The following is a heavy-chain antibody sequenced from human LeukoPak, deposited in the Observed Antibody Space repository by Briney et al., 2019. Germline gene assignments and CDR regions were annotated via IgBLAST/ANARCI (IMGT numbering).Heavy chain of an antibody. J-gene: IGHJ4*02. CDR2: IYSGGST. D-gene: IGHD6-19*01. Sequence: GGSLRLSCAASGFTVSSNYMSWVRRAPGKGLEWVSVIYSGGSTYYADSVKGRFTISRDNSKNTLYLQMNSPRAEDTAVYYCARENVGIAVAGPFDYWGQGTLVTVSS. V-gene: IGHV3-53*01. CDR1: GFTVSSNY. CDR3: ARENVGIAVAGPFDY.